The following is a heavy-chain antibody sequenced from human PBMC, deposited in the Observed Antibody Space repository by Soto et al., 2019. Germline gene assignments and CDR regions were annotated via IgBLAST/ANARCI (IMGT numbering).Heavy chain of an antibody. CDR1: GYTFTSYD. V-gene: IGHV1-8*01. Sequence: QVQLVQSGAEVKKPGASVKVSCKASGYTFTSYDINWVRQATGQGLEWMGWMNPNSGNTGYAQKFQGRVTMTRNTTIRTIEMELSSLRSEDTAVYYCIRNRPSTSSSTSWYDYAFAIWGQGTMVTVSS. CDR3: IRNRPSTSSSTSWYDYAFAI. D-gene: IGHD2-2*01. J-gene: IGHJ3*02. CDR2: MNPNSGNT.